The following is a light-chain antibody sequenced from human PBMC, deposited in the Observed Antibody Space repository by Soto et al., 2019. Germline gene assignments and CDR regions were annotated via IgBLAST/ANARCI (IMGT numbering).Light chain of an antibody. CDR3: QQYNSFSGT. V-gene: IGKV1-5*03. CDR1: QSVSTW. J-gene: IGKJ1*01. Sequence: EIQMTQSPSILSASVVDRVTITCRASQSVSTWLAWYQQKPGKAPKLLIYKASSLESGAPSRFSGSGSGTDFTLTISSLQPDDFATYYCQQYNSFSGTFGQGTKVDIK. CDR2: KAS.